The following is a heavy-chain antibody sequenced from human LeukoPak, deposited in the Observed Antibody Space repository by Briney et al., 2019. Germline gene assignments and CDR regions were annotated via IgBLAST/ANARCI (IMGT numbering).Heavy chain of an antibody. D-gene: IGHD6-13*01. Sequence: GGSLRLSCAASGFTFSSYWMHWVRQAPGKGLVRVSRINSDGSSTSYADSVKGRFTISRDNAKNTLYLQMGSLRAEDMAVYYCARFGYSSSWSFNDYWGQGTLVTVSS. CDR2: INSDGSST. CDR1: GFTFSSYW. V-gene: IGHV3-74*01. J-gene: IGHJ4*02. CDR3: ARFGYSSSWSFNDY.